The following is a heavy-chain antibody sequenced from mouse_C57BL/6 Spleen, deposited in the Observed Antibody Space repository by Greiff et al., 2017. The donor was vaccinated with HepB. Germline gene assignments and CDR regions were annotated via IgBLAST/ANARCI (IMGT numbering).Heavy chain of an antibody. CDR3: ARRGWLLSAMDY. D-gene: IGHD2-3*01. V-gene: IGHV1-50*01. CDR1: GYTFTSYW. J-gene: IGHJ4*01. Sequence: QVQLQQPGAELVKPGASVKLSCKASGYTFTSYWMQWVKQRPGQGLEWIGEIDPSDSYTNYNQKFKGKATLTVDTSSSTAYMQLSSLTSEDSAVYYCARRGWLLSAMDYWGQGTSVTVSS. CDR2: IDPSDSYT.